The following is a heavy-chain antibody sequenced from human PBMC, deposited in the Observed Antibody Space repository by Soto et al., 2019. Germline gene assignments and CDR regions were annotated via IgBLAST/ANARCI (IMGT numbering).Heavy chain of an antibody. Sequence: EVQLVESGGGLVQPGVSLRLSCAASAFTFNNYWMHWVRQAPGKGLVWVSRISPDGSSTTYADSVKGRITISRDNAKKTMYMEMNSLRAEDTAVYYCAGGFNPHSSKTEGGWQGGWFDPWGQGTLVTVSS. V-gene: IGHV3-74*01. CDR2: ISPDGSST. J-gene: IGHJ5*02. CDR3: AGGFNPHSSKTEGGWQGGWFDP. CDR1: AFTFNNYW. D-gene: IGHD6-13*01.